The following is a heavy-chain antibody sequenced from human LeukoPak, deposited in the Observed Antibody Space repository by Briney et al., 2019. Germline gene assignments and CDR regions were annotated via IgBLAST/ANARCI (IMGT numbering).Heavy chain of an antibody. CDR1: GFTFSSYG. CDR3: ARDYNSGWPQYYFDY. V-gene: IGHV3-33*01. J-gene: IGHJ4*02. Sequence: GGSLRLSCAASGFTFSSYGMHWVRQAPGKGLECVAVIWYDGSNKYYADSVKGRFTISRDNSKNTLYLQMNSLRAEDTAVYYCARDYNSGWPQYYFDYWGQGTLVTVSS. CDR2: IWYDGSNK. D-gene: IGHD6-19*01.